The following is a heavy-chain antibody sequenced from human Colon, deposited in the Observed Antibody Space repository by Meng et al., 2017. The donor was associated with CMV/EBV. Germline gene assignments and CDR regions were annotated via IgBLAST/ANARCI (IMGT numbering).Heavy chain of an antibody. D-gene: IGHD3-22*01. Sequence: GASLKFSCAASGFTFSSYSMNWVRQAPGKGLEWVSSISSSSSNIYYADSVKGRFNISRDTAKNSLYLQMNSLSAEETAVYYCARDHLRYDSHLNYLDHWGQGTLVTVSS. V-gene: IGHV3-21*01. CDR1: GFTFSSYS. J-gene: IGHJ4*02. CDR2: ISSSSSNI. CDR3: ARDHLRYDSHLNYLDH.